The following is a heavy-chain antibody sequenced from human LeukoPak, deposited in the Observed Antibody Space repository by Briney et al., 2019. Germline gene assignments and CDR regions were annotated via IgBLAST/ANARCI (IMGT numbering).Heavy chain of an antibody. V-gene: IGHV3-23*01. CDR3: AKVGILGATRYFDY. Sequence: PGGSLRLSCAASGLTFRSYAMSWVRQAPGKGLEWVSSISGSGGGPYYADSVKGRFTISRDNSKNVMYLQMNSLRAEDTAVYYCAKVGILGATRYFDYWGQGTLVTVSS. D-gene: IGHD1-26*01. CDR1: GLTFRSYA. CDR2: ISGSGGGP. J-gene: IGHJ4*02.